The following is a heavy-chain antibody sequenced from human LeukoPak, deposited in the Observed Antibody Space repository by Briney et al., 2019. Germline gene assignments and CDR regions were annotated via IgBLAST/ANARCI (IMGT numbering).Heavy chain of an antibody. V-gene: IGHV5-51*01. D-gene: IGHD4-23*01. CDR1: GYSFTSYW. CDR2: IYPGDSDT. CDR3: ARDHYGGNSLYYYMDV. Sequence: GESLKISCKGSGYSFTSYWIGWVRQMPGKGLEWMGIIYPGDSDTRYSPSFQGQVTISADKSISTAYLQWSSLKASDTAMYYCARDHYGGNSLYYYMDVWSKGTTVTVSS. J-gene: IGHJ6*03.